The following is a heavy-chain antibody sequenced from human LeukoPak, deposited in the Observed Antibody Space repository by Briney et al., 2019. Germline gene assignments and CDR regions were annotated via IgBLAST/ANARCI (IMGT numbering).Heavy chain of an antibody. CDR1: GFIFSNYA. Sequence: GGSLRLSCKASGFIFSNYAMSWVRQAPGKGLEWVSIITGSGGDSYYTDSVKGRFTLSRDNSKNTLFLQMNSLRAEDTAVYYCAKGRSVTDYFDYWGQGTLVTVSS. CDR3: AKGRSVTDYFDY. V-gene: IGHV3-23*01. CDR2: ITGSGGDS. D-gene: IGHD1-14*01. J-gene: IGHJ4*02.